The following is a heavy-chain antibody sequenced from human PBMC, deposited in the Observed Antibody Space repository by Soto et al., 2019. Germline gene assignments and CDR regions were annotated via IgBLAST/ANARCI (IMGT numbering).Heavy chain of an antibody. CDR2: ISHDGINK. CDR1: GFTFSSYA. Sequence: VGSRRLSCAASGFTFSSYAMNWVRQAPGKGLEWVALISHDGINKYYADSVRGRFTISRDSSTNTLYLQMNSLRAADTAVYYCGRCTSTSCHLGSDYWGQGTLVTVSS. V-gene: IGHV3-30-3*01. CDR3: GRCTSTSCHLGSDY. J-gene: IGHJ4*02. D-gene: IGHD2-2*01.